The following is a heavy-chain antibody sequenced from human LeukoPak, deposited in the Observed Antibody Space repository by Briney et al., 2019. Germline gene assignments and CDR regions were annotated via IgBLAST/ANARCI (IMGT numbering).Heavy chain of an antibody. J-gene: IGHJ5*02. D-gene: IGHD3-10*02. V-gene: IGHV4-34*01. CDR1: GGSFSGYY. Sequence: ASETLSLTCAVYGGSFSGYYWSWIRQPPGKGLEWIGEINHSGSTNYNPSLKSRVTISVDTSKNQFSLKLSSDCARRLANVRWGVNPRWFDPWGQGTLVTVSS. CDR3: GVNPRWFDP. CDR2: INHSGST.